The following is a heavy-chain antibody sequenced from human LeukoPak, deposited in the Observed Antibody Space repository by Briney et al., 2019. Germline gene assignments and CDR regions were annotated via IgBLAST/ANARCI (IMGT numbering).Heavy chain of an antibody. CDR2: INPNSGGT. CDR1: GYTFTGYY. D-gene: IGHD3-3*01. Sequence: ASVKVSCKASGYTFTGYYMHWVRQAPGQGLEWMGWINPNSGGTNYAQKFQGRVTMTRDTSISTAYMELSRLRSDDTAVYYCARVPAYYDFWSGLAQYYYYMDVWGKGTTVTVSS. CDR3: ARVPAYYDFWSGLAQYYYYMDV. J-gene: IGHJ6*03. V-gene: IGHV1-2*02.